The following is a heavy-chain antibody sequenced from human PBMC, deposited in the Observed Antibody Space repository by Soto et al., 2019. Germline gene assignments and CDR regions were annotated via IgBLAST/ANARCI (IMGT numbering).Heavy chain of an antibody. CDR3: ASQRPTVTTFEY. J-gene: IGHJ4*02. V-gene: IGHV4-34*01. Sequence: QVQLRQWGAGLVKPSETLSLTCAVYGGSFNGYYWNWIRPPPGKGLEWIGEINHSGSTNYNPSLKSRVSISVDTSKHQFSLRLSSVTAADTAVYYCASQRPTVTTFEYWGQRTLVTVSS. D-gene: IGHD4-17*01. CDR2: INHSGST. CDR1: GGSFNGYY.